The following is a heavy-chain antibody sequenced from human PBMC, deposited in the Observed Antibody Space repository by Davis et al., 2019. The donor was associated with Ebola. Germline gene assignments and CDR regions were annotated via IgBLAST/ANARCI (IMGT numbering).Heavy chain of an antibody. J-gene: IGHJ4*02. CDR3: ARQSSSSWGDY. CDR2: ISYSGRT. D-gene: IGHD6-6*01. CDR1: GGSISSGGYY. Sequence: SETLSLTCAVSGGSISSGGYYWSWIRQHPGKGLEWIGSISYSGRTSYNPSLESRVTISIDTSKNQFSLKLSSVTAADTAVYYCARQSSSSWGDYWGQGTLVTVSS. V-gene: IGHV4-31*11.